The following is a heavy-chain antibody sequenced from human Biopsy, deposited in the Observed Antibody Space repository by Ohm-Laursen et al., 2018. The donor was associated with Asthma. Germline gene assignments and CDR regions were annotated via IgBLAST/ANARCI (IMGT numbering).Heavy chain of an antibody. CDR1: GFTFSSYG. D-gene: IGHD3-3*01. CDR2: ISYDGRNK. Sequence: RSLRLSCAASGFTFSSYGMYWVRQAPGKGLEWVAVISYDGRNKYYADSVKDRFTISRDNSKNTLYLQMNSLRAEDTAVYYCAKDTEGRYDFWSGLSYNYYGMDVWGQGTTVTVSS. V-gene: IGHV3-30*18. J-gene: IGHJ6*02. CDR3: AKDTEGRYDFWSGLSYNYYGMDV.